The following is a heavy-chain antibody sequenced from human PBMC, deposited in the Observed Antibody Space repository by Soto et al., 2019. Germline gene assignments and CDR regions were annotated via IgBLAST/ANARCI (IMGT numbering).Heavy chain of an antibody. CDR3: TTVVVRVDTILVTEY. Sequence: EVPLVESGGGLVKPGGSLRLSCAASGFIFSNAWMSWVRQAPGKGLEWVGRIKSKTDGGTTDFAAPVKGIFTISRDDSKYTLYLQMNRLKTEATAVYYCTTVVVRVDTILVTEYWGQGALVTVSS. J-gene: IGHJ4*02. CDR1: GFIFSNAW. D-gene: IGHD5-18*01. CDR2: IKSKTDGGTT. V-gene: IGHV3-15*01.